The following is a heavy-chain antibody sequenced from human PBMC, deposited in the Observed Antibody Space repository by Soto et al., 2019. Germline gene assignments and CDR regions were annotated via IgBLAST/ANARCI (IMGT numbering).Heavy chain of an antibody. CDR2: MNPNSGNT. V-gene: IGHV1-8*01. CDR3: ARGPGSWYYYYMDV. Sequence: QVQLVQSEAEVKKPGASVKVSCKASGYTFTSYDISWVRQATGQGLEWMGWMNPNSGNTGYAQKFQGRVTMTRNTSISTAYMELSSLRSEDTSVYYCARGPGSWYYYYMDVWGKGTTVTVSS. J-gene: IGHJ6*03. CDR1: GYTFTSYD. D-gene: IGHD6-13*01.